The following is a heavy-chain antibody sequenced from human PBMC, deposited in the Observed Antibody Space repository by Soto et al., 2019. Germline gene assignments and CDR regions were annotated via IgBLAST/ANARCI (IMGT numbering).Heavy chain of an antibody. V-gene: IGHV5-51*01. CDR2: IYPGDSDT. Sequence: VVLLTIWCRGGGDHCTDYWIGWVSQKQGKGLEWMGIIYPGDSDTRYSPSFQGHVTITVDKSTNTAYLQWNTLRASDTAMYYCARHISNIRYYYYATAFLVQRTSVTV. CDR1: GDHCTDYW. J-gene: IGHJ6*02. D-gene: IGHD6-13*01. CDR3: ARHISNIRYYYYATAF.